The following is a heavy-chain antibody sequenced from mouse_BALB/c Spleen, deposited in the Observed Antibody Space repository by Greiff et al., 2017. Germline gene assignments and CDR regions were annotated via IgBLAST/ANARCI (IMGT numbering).Heavy chain of an antibody. D-gene: IGHD4-1*01. CDR2: ISSGSSTI. V-gene: IGHV5-17*02. J-gene: IGHJ2*01. CDR1: GFTFSSFG. Sequence: EVKLVESGGGLVQPGGSRKLSCAASGFTFSSFGMHWVRQAPEKGLEWVAYISSGSSTIYYADTVKGRFTISRDNPKNTLFLQMTSLRSEDTAMYYCARSSRGSLGRREYYFDYWGQGTTLTVSS. CDR3: ARSSRGSLGRREYYFDY.